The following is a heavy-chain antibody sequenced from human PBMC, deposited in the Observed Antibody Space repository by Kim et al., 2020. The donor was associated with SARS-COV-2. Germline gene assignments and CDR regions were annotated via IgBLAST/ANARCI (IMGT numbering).Heavy chain of an antibody. J-gene: IGHJ4*02. Sequence: GGSLRLSCAASGFTFSSYTMNWVRQAPGRGPEWVASISIRSSYIYYADSVKGRFTISRDNVENSLFLQMNSLTVEDTAIYFCAKSRDGYTNSAFDFWGRGTQVTVSS. CDR2: ISIRSSYI. CDR1: GFTFSSYT. D-gene: IGHD5-12*01. V-gene: IGHV3-21*01. CDR3: AKSRDGYTNSAFDF.